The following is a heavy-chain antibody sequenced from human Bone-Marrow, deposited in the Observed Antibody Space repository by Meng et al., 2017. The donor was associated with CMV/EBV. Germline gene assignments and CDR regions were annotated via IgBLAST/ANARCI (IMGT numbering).Heavy chain of an antibody. J-gene: IGHJ4*02. CDR3: ARDYSSSWYAGGFDF. CDR1: GFTFSSYW. V-gene: IGHV3-7*01. Sequence: GGSLRLSCAASGFTFSSYWMSWVRQAPGKGLEWVANIKQDGSEKYYVDSVKGRFTISRDNAKNSLYLQMNSLRAEDTAVYYCARDYSSSWYAGGFDFWGQGTLVTFSS. CDR2: IKQDGSEK. D-gene: IGHD6-13*01.